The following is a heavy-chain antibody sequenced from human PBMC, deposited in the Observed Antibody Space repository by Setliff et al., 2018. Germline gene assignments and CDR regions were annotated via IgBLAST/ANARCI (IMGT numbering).Heavy chain of an antibody. D-gene: IGHD6-19*01. CDR2: ISDGSST. CDR3: ARETIAVDGLKRSWHYPFDY. CDR1: GFTFSSYW. V-gene: IGHV3-74*01. Sequence: GGSLRLSCAASGFTFSSYWMHWVRQAPGKGLEWVSRISDGSSTSYADSVKGRFTISRDNAKNTVYLQMDSLRVDDTAMYHCARETIAVDGLKRSWHYPFDYWGQGTLVTVSS. J-gene: IGHJ4*02.